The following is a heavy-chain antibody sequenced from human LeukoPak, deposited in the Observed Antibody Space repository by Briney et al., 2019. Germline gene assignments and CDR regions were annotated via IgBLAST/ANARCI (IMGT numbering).Heavy chain of an antibody. D-gene: IGHD4-23*01. V-gene: IGHV4-4*02. Sequence: SETLSLTCAVSGGSISSSNWWSWVRQPPGKGLEWIGEIYHSGSTNYNPSLKSRVTISVDKSKNQFSLKLSSVTAADTAVYYCARVGGGRWSPSYYYYYMDVWGKGTTVTVSS. CDR3: ARVGGGRWSPSYYYYYMDV. J-gene: IGHJ6*03. CDR2: IYHSGST. CDR1: GGSISSSNW.